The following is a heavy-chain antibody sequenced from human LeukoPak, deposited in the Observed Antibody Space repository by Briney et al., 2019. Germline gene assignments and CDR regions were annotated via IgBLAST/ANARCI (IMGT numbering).Heavy chain of an antibody. CDR1: GGSFSGYY. CDR2: INHSGST. J-gene: IGHJ4*02. V-gene: IGHV4-34*01. Sequence: PSETLSLTCAVYGGSFSGYYWSWIRQPPGKGLEWIGEINHSGSTNYNPSLKSRVTISVGTSKNQFSLKLSSVTAADTAVYYCAGPSAGFDYWGQGTLVTVSS. CDR3: AGPSAGFDY.